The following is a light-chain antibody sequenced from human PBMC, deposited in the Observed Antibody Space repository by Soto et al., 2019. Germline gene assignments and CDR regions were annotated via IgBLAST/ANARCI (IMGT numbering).Light chain of an antibody. Sequence: QSALTQPASVSGSPGQSITISCTGTSSDVGGYNYVSWYQQYPGKAPKLMIYDVSKRPSGVSNRFSGSKSGNTASLTISGLQAEDEADYYCSSYTSSSPYVFRTGTKLTVL. V-gene: IGLV2-14*01. J-gene: IGLJ1*01. CDR1: SSDVGGYNY. CDR3: SSYTSSSPYV. CDR2: DVS.